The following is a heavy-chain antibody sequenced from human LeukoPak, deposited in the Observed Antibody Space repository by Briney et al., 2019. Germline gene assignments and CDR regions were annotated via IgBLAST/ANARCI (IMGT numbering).Heavy chain of an antibody. CDR1: GYSFTGSG. V-gene: IGHV1-18*01. D-gene: IGHD3-9*01. Sequence: ASVKVSCKASGYSFTGSGITWVRQAPGQGLEWTGWISAYNGNTNYAQKLQGRVTMTTDTSTSTAYMELRSLRSDDTAVYYCARGSPLRYFDWLSDNWFDPWGQGTLVTVSS. J-gene: IGHJ5*02. CDR3: ARGSPLRYFDWLSDNWFDP. CDR2: ISAYNGNT.